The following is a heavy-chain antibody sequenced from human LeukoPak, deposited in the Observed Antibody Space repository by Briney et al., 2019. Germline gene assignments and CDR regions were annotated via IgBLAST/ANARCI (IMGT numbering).Heavy chain of an antibody. CDR2: ISAYNGNT. V-gene: IGHV1-18*01. Sequence: ASVKVSCKASGYTFTSDGISWVRQAPGQGLEWMGWISAYNGNTNYAQKLQGRVTMTADTSTSTAYMELRSLRSDDTAVYYCARLGYCSGGSCYNPNYYYYYSMDVWGQGTTVTVSS. D-gene: IGHD2-15*01. CDR1: GYTFTSDG. CDR3: ARLGYCSGGSCYNPNYYYYYSMDV. J-gene: IGHJ6*02.